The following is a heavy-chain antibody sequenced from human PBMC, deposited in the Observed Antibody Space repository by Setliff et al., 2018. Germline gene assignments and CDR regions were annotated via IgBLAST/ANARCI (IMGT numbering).Heavy chain of an antibody. CDR1: GYTFTSYY. D-gene: IGHD3-22*01. CDR3: AKVGYCDSGGHFCYYYAMDV. CDR2: INPSGGST. Sequence: ASVKVSCKASGYTFTSYYMHWVRQAPGQGLEWMGIINPSGGSTSYAQKFQGRVTMTRDTSASTAYMELSSLRSEDTVVYYCAKVGYCDSGGHFCYYYAMDVWGQGTTVTVSS. J-gene: IGHJ6*02. V-gene: IGHV1-46*01.